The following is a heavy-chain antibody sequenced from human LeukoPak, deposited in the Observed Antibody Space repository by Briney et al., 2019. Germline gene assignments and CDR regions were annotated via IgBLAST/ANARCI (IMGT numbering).Heavy chain of an antibody. Sequence: SVKVSCKASGYTFTNYDTHWVRQAPGQGLEWMGGIIPIFGTANYAQKFQGRVTITADKSTSTAYMELSSLRSEDTAVYYCANSVSVLRFLEWSRPLYAFDIWGQGTMVTVSS. V-gene: IGHV1-69*06. J-gene: IGHJ3*02. CDR3: ANSVSVLRFLEWSRPLYAFDI. CDR2: IIPIFGTA. D-gene: IGHD3-3*01. CDR1: GYTFTNYD.